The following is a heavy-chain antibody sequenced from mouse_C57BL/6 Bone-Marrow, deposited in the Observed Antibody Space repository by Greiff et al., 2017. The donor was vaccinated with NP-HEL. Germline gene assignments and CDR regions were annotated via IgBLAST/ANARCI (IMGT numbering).Heavy chain of an antibody. CDR1: GFTFSDFY. CDR3: GREAGPNDAMDY. Sequence: DVQLVESGGGLVQSGRSLRLSCATSGFTFSDFYMEWVRQAPGKGLEWIAASRNTANDYTTEYSASVKGRFIVSRDTSQSILYLQMHALRAEDTATYYCGREAGPNDAMDYRGQGTSVTV. CDR2: SRNTANDYTT. V-gene: IGHV7-1*01. J-gene: IGHJ4*01.